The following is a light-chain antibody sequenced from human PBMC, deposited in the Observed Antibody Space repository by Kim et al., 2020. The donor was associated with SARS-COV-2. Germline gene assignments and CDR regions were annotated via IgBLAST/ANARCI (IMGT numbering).Light chain of an antibody. V-gene: IGLV2-18*02. CDR1: SSDVGGFNR. CDR3: SSFANSYIWV. Sequence: GQSVPISCTGSSSDVGGFNRVSWYQQPPGTAPKLLIYEVNNRPSGVPDRFSGSKSGNTASLTISGLQAGDEADYYCSSFANSYIWVFGGGTKVTVL. J-gene: IGLJ3*02. CDR2: EVN.